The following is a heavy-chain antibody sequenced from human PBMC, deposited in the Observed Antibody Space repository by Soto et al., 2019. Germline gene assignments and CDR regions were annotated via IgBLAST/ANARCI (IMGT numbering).Heavy chain of an antibody. CDR2: INHSGST. CDR3: ARGGLWLHYYYYGMDV. V-gene: IGHV4-34*01. CDR1: GGSFSGYY. D-gene: IGHD5-12*01. J-gene: IGHJ6*02. Sequence: QVQLQQWGAGLLKPSETLSLTCAVYGGSFSGYYWSWIRQPPGKGLEWIGEINHSGSTNYNPSLKSRVTISVDTSKNQFSLKLSSVTAADTAVYYCARGGLWLHYYYYGMDVWGQGTTVTVSS.